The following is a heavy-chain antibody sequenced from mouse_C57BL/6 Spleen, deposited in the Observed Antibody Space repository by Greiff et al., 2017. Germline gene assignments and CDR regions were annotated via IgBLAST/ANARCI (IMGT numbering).Heavy chain of an antibody. J-gene: IGHJ2*01. CDR2: IHPNSGST. CDR3: ARATVVATDY. V-gene: IGHV1-64*01. CDR1: GYTFTSYW. D-gene: IGHD1-1*01. Sequence: QVLLQQPGAELVKPGASVKLSCKASGYTFTSYWMHWVKQRPGQGLEWIGLIHPNSGSTNYDEKFKSKATLTVDKSSSTSYMQLSSLTSEDAVVYCCARATVVATDYWGQGTTLTVSA.